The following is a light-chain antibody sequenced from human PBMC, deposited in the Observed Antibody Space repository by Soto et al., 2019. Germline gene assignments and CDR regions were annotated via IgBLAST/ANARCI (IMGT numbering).Light chain of an antibody. CDR1: QSVTSN. J-gene: IGKJ1*01. CDR3: QQYGSSPPK. V-gene: IGKV3-20*01. CDR2: GAS. Sequence: EIVLTQSPATLSLSPGERATLSCRARQSVTSNLAWYQQKPGQAPRLLIYGASSRATGIPDRFSGSGSGTDFTLTSSRLEPEDFAVYYCQQYGSSPPKFGQGTKVDIK.